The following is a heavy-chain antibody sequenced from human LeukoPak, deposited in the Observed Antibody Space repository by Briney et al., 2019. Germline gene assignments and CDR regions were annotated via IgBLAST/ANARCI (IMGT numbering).Heavy chain of an antibody. CDR2: ISGSGGST. D-gene: IGHD2-15*01. J-gene: IGHJ6*02. CDR1: GFTFSSYA. Sequence: SGGSPRLSCAASGFTFSSYAMSWVRQAPGKGLEWVSAISGSGGSTYYADSVKGRFTISRDNSKNTLYLQMNSLRAEDTAVYYCAKDRKVVPVGDVWGQGTTVTVSS. CDR3: AKDRKVVPVGDV. V-gene: IGHV3-23*01.